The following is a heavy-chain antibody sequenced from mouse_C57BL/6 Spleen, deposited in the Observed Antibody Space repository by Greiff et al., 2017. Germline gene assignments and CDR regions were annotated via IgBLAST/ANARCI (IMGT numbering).Heavy chain of an antibody. Sequence: QVQLQQSGPGLVQPSQSLSITCTVSGFSLTSYGVHWVRQSPGKGLEWLGVIWRGGSTDYNAAFMSRLSITKDNSKSQIFFKMNSLQADDTAIYYCALPLLYYYAMDYWGQGTSVTGSS. CDR3: ALPLLYYYAMDY. V-gene: IGHV2-5*01. CDR2: IWRGGST. J-gene: IGHJ4*01. CDR1: GFSLTSYG. D-gene: IGHD6-1*01.